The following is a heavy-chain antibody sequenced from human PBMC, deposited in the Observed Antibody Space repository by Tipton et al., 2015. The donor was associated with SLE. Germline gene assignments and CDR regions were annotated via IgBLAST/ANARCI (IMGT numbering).Heavy chain of an antibody. CDR3: ARHGEGTYYYGSGREDAFDI. V-gene: IGHV4-39*07. Sequence: LRLSCTVSGGSISSSSYYWGWIRQPPGKGLEWIGSIYYSGSTYYNPSLKSRVTISVDTSKNQFSLKLSSVTAADTAVYYCARHGEGTYYYGSGREDAFDIWGQGTMVTVSS. CDR2: IYYSGST. CDR1: GGSISSSSYY. D-gene: IGHD3-10*01. J-gene: IGHJ3*02.